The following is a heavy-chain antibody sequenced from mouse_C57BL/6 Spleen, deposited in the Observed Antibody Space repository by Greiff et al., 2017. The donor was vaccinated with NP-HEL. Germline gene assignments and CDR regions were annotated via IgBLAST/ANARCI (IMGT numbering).Heavy chain of an antibody. D-gene: IGHD1-1*01. Sequence: EVMLVESGEGLVKPGGSLKLSCAASGFTFSSYAMSWVRQTPEKRLEWVAYISSGGDYIYYADTVKGRFTISRDNARNTLYLQMSSLKSEDTAMYYCTRDPSTTVVATPFDVWGTGTTVTVSS. CDR2: ISSGGDYI. V-gene: IGHV5-9-1*02. CDR1: GFTFSSYA. CDR3: TRDPSTTVVATPFDV. J-gene: IGHJ1*03.